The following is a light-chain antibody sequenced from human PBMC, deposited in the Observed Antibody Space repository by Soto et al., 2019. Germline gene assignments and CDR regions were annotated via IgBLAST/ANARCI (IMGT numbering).Light chain of an antibody. CDR2: EVS. V-gene: IGLV2-14*01. J-gene: IGLJ1*01. Sequence: QYALTQPASVSGSPGQSITISCTGNSSDVGGYNYVSWYQQHPGKAPKLMIYEVSNRPSGVSNRFSGSKSGNTASLTISGLQAEDEADYYCSSYTGSSTPYVFGTGTKLTVL. CDR3: SSYTGSSTPYV. CDR1: SSDVGGYNY.